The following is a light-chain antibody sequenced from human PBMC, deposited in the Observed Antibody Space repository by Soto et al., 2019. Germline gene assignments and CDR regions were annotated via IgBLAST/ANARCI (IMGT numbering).Light chain of an antibody. Sequence: DIQMTQSPPSVSASVGDRVTITCRASQSISTLLVWYQQKPGEAPKLLIYGASSLQSGVPSRFSGGGSGTDFTLTISSLQPEDFATCYCQQSNRFPLTFGGGTKVEIK. J-gene: IGKJ4*01. CDR1: QSISTL. CDR2: GAS. V-gene: IGKV1-12*01. CDR3: QQSNRFPLT.